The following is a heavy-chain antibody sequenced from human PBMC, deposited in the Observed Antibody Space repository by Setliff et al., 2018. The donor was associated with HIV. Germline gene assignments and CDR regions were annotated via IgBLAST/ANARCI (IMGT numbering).Heavy chain of an antibody. J-gene: IGHJ4*02. CDR3: VRGPIHGGFEF. Sequence: GGSLRLSCVASGFTFSGDWMNWVRQAPGKGLEWVANIKRDGSEKRYVDSVKGRFTVSRDNAKNTVYLQMNSLRAEDTAVYYCVRGPIHGGFEFWGQGALVTVSS. CDR1: GFTFSGDW. V-gene: IGHV3-7*01. D-gene: IGHD3-16*01. CDR2: IKRDGSEK.